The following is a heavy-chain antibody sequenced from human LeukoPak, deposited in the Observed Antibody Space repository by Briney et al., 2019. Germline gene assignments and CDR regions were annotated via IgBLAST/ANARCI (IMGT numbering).Heavy chain of an antibody. CDR1: GFAFSSYA. V-gene: IGHV3-30-3*01. CDR3: AKDGGGYCFDY. J-gene: IGHJ4*02. CDR2: LSYDANE. Sequence: GGSLRLSCAASGFAFSSYAMHWVRQAPGKGLDLEWVTVLSYDANEYYADSVKGRFTISRDNSKNTLYLQMNSLRAEDTAVYYCAKDGGGYCFDYWGQGTLVTVSS. D-gene: IGHD3-22*01.